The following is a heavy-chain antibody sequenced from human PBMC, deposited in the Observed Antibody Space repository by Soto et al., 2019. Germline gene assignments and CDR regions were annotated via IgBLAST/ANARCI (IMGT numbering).Heavy chain of an antibody. CDR2: INPSGGST. CDR1: GYTFTSYY. CDR3: PRVLGYYDSSGYSRFGLDY. V-gene: IGHV1-46*01. J-gene: IGHJ4*02. D-gene: IGHD3-22*01. Sequence: GASVKVSCKASGYTFTSYYMHWVRQAPGQGLEWMGIINPSGGSTSYAQKFQGRVTMTRDTSTSTVYMELSSLRSEDTAVYYCPRVLGYYDSSGYSRFGLDYWGQGTLVTVSS.